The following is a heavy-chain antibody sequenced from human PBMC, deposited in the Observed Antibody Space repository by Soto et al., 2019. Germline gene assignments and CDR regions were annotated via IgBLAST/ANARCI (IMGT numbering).Heavy chain of an antibody. CDR2: IFPIFGTA. J-gene: IGHJ6*02. CDR3: ARDHIVVVTATKGYYYGMDV. Sequence: QVQLVQSGAEVKKPGSSVKVSCKASGGTFSSYAISWVRQAPGQGLEWMGGIFPIFGTANYAQKFQGRVTITADKSTSTAYMELSSLRSEDTAVYYCARDHIVVVTATKGYYYGMDVWGQGTTVTVSS. D-gene: IGHD2-21*02. CDR1: GGTFSSYA. V-gene: IGHV1-69*06.